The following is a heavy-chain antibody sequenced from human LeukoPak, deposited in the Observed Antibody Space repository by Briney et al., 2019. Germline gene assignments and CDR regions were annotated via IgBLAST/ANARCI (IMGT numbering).Heavy chain of an antibody. CDR1: GGSFSGYY. CDR2: INHSGST. Sequence: SETLSLTCAVYGGSFSGYYWSWIRQPPGKGLEWIGEINHSGSTNYNPSLKSRVTISVDTSKNQFSLKLSSVTAADTAVYYCARSYYYYVWGSSWFDPWGQGTLVTVSS. J-gene: IGHJ5*02. CDR3: ARSYYYYVWGSSWFDP. D-gene: IGHD3-16*01. V-gene: IGHV4-34*01.